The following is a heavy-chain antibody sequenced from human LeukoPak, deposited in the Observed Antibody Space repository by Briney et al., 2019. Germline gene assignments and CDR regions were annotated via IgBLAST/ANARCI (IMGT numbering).Heavy chain of an antibody. CDR1: GFTVDSNY. V-gene: IGHV3-23*01. CDR3: AKENPVGGTNYFDY. J-gene: IGHJ4*02. D-gene: IGHD1-26*01. Sequence: GGSLRLSCAASGFTVDSNYLSWVRQAPGKGLEWVSAITGSGDRIYYAGSVKGRFTISRDNSKNTLSLQMNTLRAEDTAVYYCAKENPVGGTNYFDYWGQGTLVTVSS. CDR2: ITGSGDRI.